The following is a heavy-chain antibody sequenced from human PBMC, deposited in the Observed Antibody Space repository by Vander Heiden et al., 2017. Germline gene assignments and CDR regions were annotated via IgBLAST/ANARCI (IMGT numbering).Heavy chain of an antibody. Sequence: QVQLVQSGAEVKKPGSSVRVSCEASGGTFTTYEVNWGRQAPGQGLEWMGGIIPMFGTTNDAQKFQGRVTITADESTNTAYMEVSSLTSEDTAVYYCAKVGVAVAGTPYFDYWGQGTLVTVSS. V-gene: IGHV1-69*01. D-gene: IGHD6-19*01. CDR3: AKVGVAVAGTPYFDY. J-gene: IGHJ4*02. CDR1: GGTFTTYE. CDR2: IIPMFGTT.